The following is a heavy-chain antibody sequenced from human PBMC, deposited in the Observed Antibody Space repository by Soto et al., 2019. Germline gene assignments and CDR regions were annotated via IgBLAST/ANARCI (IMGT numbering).Heavy chain of an antibody. J-gene: IGHJ4*02. CDR1: GFTFRNYA. CDR3: AKDRQPDGIWTFDS. Sequence: VQLLESGGDLVQPGGSLRLSCAASGFTFRNYAMAWVRQAPGKGLEWVSEIHIGGGTVYADSMKGRVTISRDNSNNILYLQMTSLRVEDTALYYCAKDRQPDGIWTFDSWGQGTLVTVSS. V-gene: IGHV3-23*01. CDR2: IHIGGGT. D-gene: IGHD3-9*01.